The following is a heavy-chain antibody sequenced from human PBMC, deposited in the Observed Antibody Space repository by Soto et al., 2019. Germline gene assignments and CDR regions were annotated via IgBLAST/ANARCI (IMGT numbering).Heavy chain of an antibody. J-gene: IGHJ5*02. CDR1: GYRFTSYW. CDR2: IFPSDSDT. Sequence: PGASLKISCSTSGYRFTSYWIAWVRQMPGKGLEWLGIIFPSDSDTRYGPSFQGQVTISADMATSTVFRQWASLKASDTAVYFCARKDKSGYFNLFDPWGQGTLVTVTP. V-gene: IGHV5-51*01. D-gene: IGHD3-22*01. CDR3: ARKDKSGYFNLFDP.